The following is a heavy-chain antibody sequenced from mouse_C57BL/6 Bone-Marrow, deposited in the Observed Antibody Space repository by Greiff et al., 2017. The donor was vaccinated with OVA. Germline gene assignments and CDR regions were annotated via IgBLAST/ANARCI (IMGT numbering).Heavy chain of an antibody. V-gene: IGHV1-62-3*01. CDR2: IDPNSGGT. J-gene: IGHJ3*01. CDR3: VYYGNPAWFAY. D-gene: IGHD2-1*01. Sequence: VQLQQPGAELVKPGASVKLSCKASGYTFTSYWMHWVKQRPGRGLEWIGMIDPNSGGTKYNEKFKSKATLTVDTPSSTAYMQLSSLTSEDSAVYYCVYYGNPAWFAYWGQGTLVTVSA. CDR1: GYTFTSYW.